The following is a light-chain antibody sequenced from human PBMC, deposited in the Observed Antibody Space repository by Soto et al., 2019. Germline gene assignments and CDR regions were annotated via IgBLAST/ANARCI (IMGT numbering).Light chain of an antibody. J-gene: IGKJ1*01. CDR1: QSNSTY. CDR3: HQSNIITWT. Sequence: IQLTQSPSSLSTSLGVSVTIACRASQSNSTYLNWYQQKPGKAPKILIYAASSLQSGIPSRFSGSGSETDFTLTISSLQPDDFATYYCHQSNIITWTFGQGTKVDIK. CDR2: AAS. V-gene: IGKV1-39*01.